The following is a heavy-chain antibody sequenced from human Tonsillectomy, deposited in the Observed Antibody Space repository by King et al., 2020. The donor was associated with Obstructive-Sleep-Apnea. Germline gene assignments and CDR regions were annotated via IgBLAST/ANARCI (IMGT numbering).Heavy chain of an antibody. CDR2: INTNTGNP. CDR3: ARDLLWFGELLGISYYYYGMDV. Sequence: QLVQSGSELKKPGASVKVSCKASGYTFTSYAMNWVRQAPGQGLEWMGWINTNTGNPTYAQGFTGRFVSSFDTSVSTAYLQISSLKAEDTAVYYCARDLLWFGELLGISYYYYGMDVWGQGTTVTVSS. CDR1: GYTFTSYA. V-gene: IGHV7-4-1*02. D-gene: IGHD3-10*01. J-gene: IGHJ6*02.